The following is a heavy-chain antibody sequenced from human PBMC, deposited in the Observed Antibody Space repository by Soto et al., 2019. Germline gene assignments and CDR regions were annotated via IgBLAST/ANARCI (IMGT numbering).Heavy chain of an antibody. D-gene: IGHD5-18*01. J-gene: IGHJ6*03. Sequence: GGSLRLSCTASGFTFGDYAMSWFRQAPGKGLEWVGFIRSKAYGGTTEYAASVKGRFTISRDGSKSIAYLQMNSLKTEDTAVYYCTRVNTAMVQIYYYYYYMDVWGKGTTVTVSS. V-gene: IGHV3-49*01. CDR1: GFTFGDYA. CDR3: TRVNTAMVQIYYYYYYMDV. CDR2: IRSKAYGGTT.